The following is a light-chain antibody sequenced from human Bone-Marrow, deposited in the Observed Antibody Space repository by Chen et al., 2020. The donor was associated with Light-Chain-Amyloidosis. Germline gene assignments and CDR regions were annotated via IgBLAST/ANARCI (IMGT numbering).Light chain of an antibody. CDR1: SGSIATNY. Sequence: NLRLTHPHSVSESPGKTVITSGTRSSGSIATNYVQWYQQRPGRSPTTVIYEDDQRPSGVPDRFSGSIDRSSNSASLTISGLKTEDEADYYCQSYQGSSQGVFGGGTKLTVL. CDR2: EDD. V-gene: IGLV6-57*01. CDR3: QSYQGSSQGV. J-gene: IGLJ3*02.